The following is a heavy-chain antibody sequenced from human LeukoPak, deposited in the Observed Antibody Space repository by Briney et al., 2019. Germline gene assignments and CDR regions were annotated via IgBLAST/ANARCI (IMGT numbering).Heavy chain of an antibody. Sequence: PGGSLRLSCAASGFTFDDYAMHWVRQAPGKGLEWVSGISWNGGSIGYADSVKGRFTISRDNAKNSLYLQMNSLRAEDTALYYCAKDYITMVRGATYFDYWGQGTLVTVSS. CDR2: ISWNGGSI. CDR3: AKDYITMVRGATYFDY. V-gene: IGHV3-9*01. D-gene: IGHD3-10*01. CDR1: GFTFDDYA. J-gene: IGHJ4*02.